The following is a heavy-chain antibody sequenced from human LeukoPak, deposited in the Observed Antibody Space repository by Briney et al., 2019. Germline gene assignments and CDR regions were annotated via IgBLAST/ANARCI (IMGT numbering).Heavy chain of an antibody. J-gene: IGHJ6*02. D-gene: IGHD3-9*01. CDR3: ARDYDILTGYHYYGMDV. CDR2: IIPILGIA. CDR1: GGTFSSYA. Sequence: GASVKVSCKASGGTFSSYAISWVRQAPGQGLEWMGRIIPILGIANYAQKFQGRVTITADKSTSTAYMELSSLRSEGTAVYYCARDYDILTGYHYYGMDVWGQGTTVTVSS. V-gene: IGHV1-69*04.